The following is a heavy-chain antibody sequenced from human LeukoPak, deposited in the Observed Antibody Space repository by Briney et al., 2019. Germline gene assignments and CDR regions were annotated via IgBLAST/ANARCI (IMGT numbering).Heavy chain of an antibody. J-gene: IGHJ4*02. CDR2: IYHSGST. CDR3: TRGNSGFNS. CDR1: GYSISSGYY. D-gene: IGHD2-21*01. V-gene: IGHV4-38-2*02. Sequence: SETLSLTCTVSGYSISSGYYWGWIRQPPGKGLEWIGSIYHSGSTYYNPSLKSRVTISVDTSKNQFSLKLSSVTPDDTAVYYCTRGNSGFNSWGQGTLVTVSS.